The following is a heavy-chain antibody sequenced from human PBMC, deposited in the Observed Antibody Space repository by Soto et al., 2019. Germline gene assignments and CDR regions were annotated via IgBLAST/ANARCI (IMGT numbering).Heavy chain of an antibody. Sequence: QVQLQESGPGLVKPSQTLSLTCSVSGDSIRGGGHYWNWIRQFPGKGLEWIGYVYHSGTTHYNPSVRGRLTISIDTSENQSSLRLISVTAADTALYYCARDTGLAPTVWGYWGHGTQVTVSS. J-gene: IGHJ4*03. V-gene: IGHV4-31*03. CDR2: VYHSGTT. D-gene: IGHD7-27*01. CDR1: GDSIRGGGHY. CDR3: ARDTGLAPTVWGY.